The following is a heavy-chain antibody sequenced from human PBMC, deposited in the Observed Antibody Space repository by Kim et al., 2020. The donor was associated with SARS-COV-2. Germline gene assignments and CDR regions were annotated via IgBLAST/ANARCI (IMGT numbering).Heavy chain of an antibody. D-gene: IGHD3-10*01. V-gene: IGHV5-10-1*01. Sequence: GESLKISCKGSGYSFTSYLTSWVRQMPGKGLEWMGRIDPGNSETTYSPSFHGHVTISADKSISTAYLQWSNLMASDTAMYYCAREYGPGSYYIFDFWGQGTLVTVSS. CDR2: IDPGNSET. J-gene: IGHJ4*02. CDR1: GYSFTSYL. CDR3: AREYGPGSYYIFDF.